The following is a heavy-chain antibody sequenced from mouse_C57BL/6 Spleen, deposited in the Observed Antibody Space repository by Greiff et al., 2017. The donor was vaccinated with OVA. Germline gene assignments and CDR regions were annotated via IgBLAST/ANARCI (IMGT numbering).Heavy chain of an antibody. J-gene: IGHJ4*01. CDR1: GYSFTDYN. CDR2: INPNYGTT. CDR3: ARKGSSGYPYYAMDY. V-gene: IGHV1-39*01. Sequence: VQLKESGPELVKPGASVKISCKASGYSFTDYNMNWVKQSNGKSLEWIGVINPNYGTTSYNQKFKGKATLTVDQSSSTAYMQLNSLTSEDSAVYYCARKGSSGYPYYAMDYWGQGTSVTVSS. D-gene: IGHD3-2*02.